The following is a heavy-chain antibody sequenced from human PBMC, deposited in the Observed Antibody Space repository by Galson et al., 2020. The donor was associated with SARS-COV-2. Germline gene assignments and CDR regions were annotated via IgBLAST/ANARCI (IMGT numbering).Heavy chain of an antibody. J-gene: IGHJ4*02. CDR2: ISYDGSNK. D-gene: IGHD3-22*01. CDR3: ARDSSGYYARFDY. V-gene: IGHV3-30-3*01. CDR1: GFTFSSYA. Sequence: GGSLRLSCAASGFTFSSYAMHWVRQAPGKGLEWVAVISYDGSNKYYADSVKGRFTISRDNSKNTLYLQMNSLRAEDTAVYYCARDSSGYYARFDYWGQGTLVTVSS.